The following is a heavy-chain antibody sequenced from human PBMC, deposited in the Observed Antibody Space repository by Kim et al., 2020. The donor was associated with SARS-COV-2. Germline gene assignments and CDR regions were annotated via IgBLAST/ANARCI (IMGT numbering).Heavy chain of an antibody. Sequence: GGSLRLSCAASGFTFSGSAMHWVRQASGKGLEWVGRIRSKANSYATAYAASVKGRFTISRDDSKNTAYLQMNSLKTEDTAVYYCTRGWGYYYDSSGSRGDVWGQGTTVTVSS. CDR3: TRGWGYYYDSSGSRGDV. V-gene: IGHV3-73*01. D-gene: IGHD3-22*01. J-gene: IGHJ6*02. CDR1: GFTFSGSA. CDR2: IRSKANSYAT.